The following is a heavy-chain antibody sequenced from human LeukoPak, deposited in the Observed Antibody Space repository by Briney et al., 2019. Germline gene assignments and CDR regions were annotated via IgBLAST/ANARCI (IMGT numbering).Heavy chain of an antibody. V-gene: IGHV3-23*01. D-gene: IGHD3-16*02. Sequence: GGSLKLSCAASGFTFSSYAMSWVRQAPGKGLEWVSAISGSGGSTYYADSVKGRFTISRDNSKNTLYLQMNSMRAEDTAVYYCAKDPYDYVWGSYRYTGGNWFDPWGQGTLVTVSS. CDR3: AKDPYDYVWGSYRYTGGNWFDP. CDR2: ISGSGGST. CDR1: GFTFSSYA. J-gene: IGHJ5*02.